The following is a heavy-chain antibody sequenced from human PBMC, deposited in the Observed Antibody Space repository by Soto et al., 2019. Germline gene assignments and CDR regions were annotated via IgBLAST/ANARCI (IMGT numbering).Heavy chain of an antibody. V-gene: IGHV3-30*18. CDR3: AKGGYDSSGPDDSFDI. D-gene: IGHD3-22*01. CDR2: ISYDGSNK. J-gene: IGHJ3*02. CDR1: GFTFSSYG. Sequence: GGSLRISSTASGFTFSSYGMNWVRQAPGSGLEWVAVISYDGSNKYYADSVKGRFTISRDNSKNTLYLQMNSLRAEDTAVYYCAKGGYDSSGPDDSFDIWGQGTMVTVSS.